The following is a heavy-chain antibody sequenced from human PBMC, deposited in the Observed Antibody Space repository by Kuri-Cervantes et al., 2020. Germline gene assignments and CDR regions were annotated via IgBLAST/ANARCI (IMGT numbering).Heavy chain of an antibody. Sequence: SETLSLTCTVSGGSISSSDDYWGWIRQPPGQGLEWIGTISYSGSTSYSPSLRSRVAISVDTSKNQFSLKLSSVTAADTAVYYCARVRIVVVTASNYFDYWGQGTLVTVSS. D-gene: IGHD2-21*02. J-gene: IGHJ4*02. CDR3: ARVRIVVVTASNYFDY. CDR2: ISYSGST. V-gene: IGHV4-39*07. CDR1: GGSISSSDDY.